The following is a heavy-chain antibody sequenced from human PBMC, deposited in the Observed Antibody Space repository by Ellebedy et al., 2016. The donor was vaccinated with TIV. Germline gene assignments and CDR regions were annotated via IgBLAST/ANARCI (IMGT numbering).Heavy chain of an antibody. CDR1: GFTFTNYW. D-gene: IGHD3-10*01. CDR3: ARERMVRGVTYSAYHGMDV. CDR2: INQNGSKI. Sequence: GGSLRLXXAGSGFTFTNYWMNWVRQAPGKGLEWVANINQNGSKIYYVDSVKGRFTISRDNAKNSLYLQMNSLRAEDTAVYYCARERMVRGVTYSAYHGMDVWGQGTTVTVSS. J-gene: IGHJ6*02. V-gene: IGHV3-7*01.